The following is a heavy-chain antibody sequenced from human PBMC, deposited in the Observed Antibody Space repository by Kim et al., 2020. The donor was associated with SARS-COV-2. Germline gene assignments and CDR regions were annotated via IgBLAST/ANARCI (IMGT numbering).Heavy chain of an antibody. Sequence: KSRVTISVDTSKNQVSLKLSAVTAADTAVYYCARPYYGSGSYPYYYGMDVWGQGTTVTVSS. V-gene: IGHV4-39*01. J-gene: IGHJ6*02. D-gene: IGHD3-10*01. CDR3: ARPYYGSGSYPYYYGMDV.